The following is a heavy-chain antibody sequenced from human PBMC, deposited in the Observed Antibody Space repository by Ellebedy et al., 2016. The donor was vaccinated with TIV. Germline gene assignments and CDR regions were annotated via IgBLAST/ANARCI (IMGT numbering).Heavy chain of an antibody. D-gene: IGHD6-13*01. CDR1: GFTFNSYA. J-gene: IGHJ4*02. CDR3: ARDLKKRAAAGTELDY. CDR2: VSYDGSNK. Sequence: GESLKIFCAASGFTFNSYAIHWVRQAPGKGLEWVAVVSYDGSNKYYAASVKGRFTISRDNSKNTLYLQMNSLRAEDTAVYYCARDLKKRAAAGTELDYWGQGTLVTVSS. V-gene: IGHV3-30-3*01.